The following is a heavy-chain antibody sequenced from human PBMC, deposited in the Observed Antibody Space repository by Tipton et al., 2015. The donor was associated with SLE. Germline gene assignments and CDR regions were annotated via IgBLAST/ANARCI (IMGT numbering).Heavy chain of an antibody. D-gene: IGHD6-19*01. J-gene: IGHJ4*02. V-gene: IGHV4-38-2*01. Sequence: TLSLTCVVSGYSITNGYYWGWIRQPPGKGLEWITNINHWGSTYYNPSLKSRVTISVDTSSNQFSLRLNSVTAADTAVYYCASLLWYSSGSFEDWGQGTLVTVSS. CDR2: INHWGST. CDR3: ASLLWYSSGSFED. CDR1: GYSITNGYY.